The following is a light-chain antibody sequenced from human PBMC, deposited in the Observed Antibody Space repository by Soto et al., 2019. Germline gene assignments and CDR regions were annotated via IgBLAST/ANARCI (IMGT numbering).Light chain of an antibody. CDR3: CSYAGSSTDV. J-gene: IGLJ1*01. CDR1: SSDVGTYNL. V-gene: IGLV2-23*01. CDR2: END. Sequence: QSALTQPASVSGSPGQSITISCTGTSSDVGTYNLVSWYQQRPGKGPTLMIFENDQRPSGVSFRFSGSKSGNTASLTISGLQAEDEADYYCCSYAGSSTDVFGTGTKLTVL.